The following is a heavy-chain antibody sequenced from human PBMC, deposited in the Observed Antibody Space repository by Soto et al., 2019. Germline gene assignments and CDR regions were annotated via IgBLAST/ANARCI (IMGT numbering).Heavy chain of an antibody. V-gene: IGHV4-31*03. J-gene: IGHJ3*02. CDR1: GGSISSGGYY. CDR3: AGEWELRAFDI. CDR2: IYYSGST. D-gene: IGHD1-26*01. Sequence: SETLSLTCTVSGGSISSGGYYWSWIRQHPGKGLEWIGYIYYSGSTYYNPSLKSRVTISVDTSKNQFSLKLSSVTAADTAVYYCAGEWELRAFDIWGQGTMVTVS.